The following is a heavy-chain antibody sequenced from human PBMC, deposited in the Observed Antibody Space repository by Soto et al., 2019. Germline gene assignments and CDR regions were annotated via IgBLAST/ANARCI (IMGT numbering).Heavy chain of an antibody. J-gene: IGHJ5*02. CDR1: GGSISSYY. D-gene: IGHD5-18*01. V-gene: IGHV4-59*01. CDR3: ARDLSDTGENWFDP. Sequence: PSETLSLTCTVSGGSISSYYWSWIRQPPGKGLEWIGYIYYSGSTNYNPSLKSRVTISVDTSKNQFSLKLSSVTAADTAVYYCARDLSDTGENWFDPWGQGTLVTVSS. CDR2: IYYSGST.